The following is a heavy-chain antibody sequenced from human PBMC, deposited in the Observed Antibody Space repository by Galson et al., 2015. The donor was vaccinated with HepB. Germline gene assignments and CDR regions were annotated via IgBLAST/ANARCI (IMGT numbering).Heavy chain of an antibody. D-gene: IGHD2-15*01. J-gene: IGHJ4*02. CDR1: GGTFSSYA. Sequence: SVKVSCKASGGTFSSYAISWVRQAPGQGLEWMGGIIPILGIANYAQKFQGRVTITADKSTSTAYMELSSLRSEDTAVYYCARENLDCSGGSCYSYWGQGTLVTVSS. CDR2: IIPILGIA. V-gene: IGHV1-69*10. CDR3: ARENLDCSGGSCYSY.